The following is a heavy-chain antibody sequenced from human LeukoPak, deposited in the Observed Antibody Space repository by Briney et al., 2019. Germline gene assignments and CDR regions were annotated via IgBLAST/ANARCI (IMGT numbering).Heavy chain of an antibody. D-gene: IGHD2-15*01. CDR1: GGSITSTTYY. CDR3: ARDVDSGILFDY. J-gene: IGHJ4*02. CDR2: IYYSGST. Sequence: SETLSLTCTVSGGSITSTTYYWGWIRQPPGKGLEWIGSIYYSGSTYYNPSLESRVTISLDTSKNQFSLRLSSVTAADTAVYYCARDVDSGILFDYWGQGTLVTVSS. V-gene: IGHV4-39*07.